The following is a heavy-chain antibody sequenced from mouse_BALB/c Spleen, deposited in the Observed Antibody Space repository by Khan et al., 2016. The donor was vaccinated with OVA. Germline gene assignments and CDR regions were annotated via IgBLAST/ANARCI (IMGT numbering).Heavy chain of an antibody. Sequence: VQLQQSGPSLVKPSQTLSLTCSVTGDSIISGYWNWIRKFPGNKLEYMGYIDYSGSNYYNPSLKSRISITRDTSKNQYYLQLNSVTTEDTATYYCARWCNPRWYFDVWGAGTTVTVSS. D-gene: IGHD2-1*01. CDR1: GDSIISGY. V-gene: IGHV3-8*02. CDR2: IDYSGSN. CDR3: ARWCNPRWYFDV. J-gene: IGHJ1*01.